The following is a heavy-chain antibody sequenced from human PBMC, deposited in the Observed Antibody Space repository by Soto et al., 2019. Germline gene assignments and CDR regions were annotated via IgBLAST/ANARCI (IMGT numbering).Heavy chain of an antibody. CDR1: GGSISTNNW. D-gene: IGHD3-10*01. Sequence: QVQLQESGPGLVEPSGTLSLTCGVSGGSISTNNWWSWVRQSPGRGLEWIGEIYHSGSTNYNPSLKSRVTMSADKSKNQFSLELTSVTAADTAVYYCAREKGAGTYMGFDYWGQGTLVTVSS. CDR2: IYHSGST. J-gene: IGHJ4*02. V-gene: IGHV4-4*02. CDR3: AREKGAGTYMGFDY.